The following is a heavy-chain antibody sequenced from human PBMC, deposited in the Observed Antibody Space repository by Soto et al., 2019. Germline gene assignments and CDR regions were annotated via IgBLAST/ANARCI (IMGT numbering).Heavy chain of an antibody. Sequence: QLQLQEAGPGLVTPSQALSLTCTVSGASSSVHSYYWTWIRQPPGKGLEWIGISYYSGSTYSNPSLNSRVTTSDDTSKNQLSRRPPSVSAVGTAIYYCPRRYNWNEKYFGPWGPGALVT. CDR3: PRRYNWNEKYFGP. V-gene: IGHV4-39*01. D-gene: IGHD1-20*01. CDR2: SYYSGST. J-gene: IGHJ5*02. CDR1: GASSSVHSYY.